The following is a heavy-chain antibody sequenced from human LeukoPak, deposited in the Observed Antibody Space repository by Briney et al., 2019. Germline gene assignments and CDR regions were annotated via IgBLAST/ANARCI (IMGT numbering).Heavy chain of an antibody. Sequence: GASVKVSCKASGYTFTGYYMHWVRQAPGQGLEWMGWINPNSGGTNYAQKFQGRVTMTRDTSISTAYMELSRLRSDDTAVYYCATGEGVNYYDSSGYPLQDYCGMDVWGQGTTVTVSS. CDR1: GYTFTGYY. V-gene: IGHV1-2*02. D-gene: IGHD3-22*01. CDR2: INPNSGGT. J-gene: IGHJ6*02. CDR3: ATGEGVNYYDSSGYPLQDYCGMDV.